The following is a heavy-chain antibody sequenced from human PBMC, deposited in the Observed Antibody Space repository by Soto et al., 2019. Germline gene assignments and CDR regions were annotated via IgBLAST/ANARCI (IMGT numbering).Heavy chain of an antibody. J-gene: IGHJ4*03. CDR1: GFTFSSYS. D-gene: IGHD2-15*01. CDR2: ISNTSGTR. CDR3: ARDSRAAARRGVIDV. Sequence: EVQLVESGGGLVQPGVSLSLSCAASGFTFSSYSMNWVRQAPGKGLEWVSYISNTSGTRYYADSVKGRITISRDNAKNSLYLQLNSLREEDTAVYYCARDSRAAARRGVIDVWGQGLLVTASS. V-gene: IGHV3-48*02.